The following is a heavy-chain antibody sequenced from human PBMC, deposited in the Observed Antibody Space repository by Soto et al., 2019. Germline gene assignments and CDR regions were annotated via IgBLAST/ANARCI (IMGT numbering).Heavy chain of an antibody. V-gene: IGHV3-23*01. D-gene: IGHD4-17*01. CDR1: GFTFRRYD. Sequence: EVQLLESGGGLVQPGGSLRLACAASGFTFRRYDMSWVRQAPGKGLEWVSAISGSGGSTYYADSVKGRFTISRDNSKNALYVKMNSLRAENTAVYYCAKMIQPRMPTVTTGGGGGMDVWGQGTTVTVSS. CDR3: AKMIQPRMPTVTTGGGGGMDV. J-gene: IGHJ6*02. CDR2: ISGSGGST.